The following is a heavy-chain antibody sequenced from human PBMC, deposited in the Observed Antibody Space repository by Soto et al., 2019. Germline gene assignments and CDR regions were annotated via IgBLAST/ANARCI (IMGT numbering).Heavy chain of an antibody. J-gene: IGHJ2*01. V-gene: IGHV3-66*01. D-gene: IGHD2-21*02. CDR1: GFTDSSHY. Sequence: EVQLVESGGGLVQPGGSLRLSCAASGFTDSSHYMSWVRQAPGKGLEWVSVIYSGGSTYYTDSVKGRFTISRDNSKNTLFLQMNSLRAEDTAVYYCARDYYGGNSRYFDLWGRGTLVTVSS. CDR3: ARDYYGGNSRYFDL. CDR2: IYSGGST.